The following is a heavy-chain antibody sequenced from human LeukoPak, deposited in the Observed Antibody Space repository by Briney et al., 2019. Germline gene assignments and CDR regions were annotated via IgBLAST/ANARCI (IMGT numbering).Heavy chain of an antibody. J-gene: IGHJ5*02. D-gene: IGHD4-17*01. CDR3: ARDRDYPYNWFDP. V-gene: IGHV4-59*01. Sequence: SETLSLTCTVTGASISSYYWSWIRQPPGKGLEYIGYIYYSGSTNYNPSLKSRVTISVDTSKNQFSLKLSSVTAADTAVYYCARDRDYPYNWFDPWGQGTLVTVSS. CDR1: GASISSYY. CDR2: IYYSGST.